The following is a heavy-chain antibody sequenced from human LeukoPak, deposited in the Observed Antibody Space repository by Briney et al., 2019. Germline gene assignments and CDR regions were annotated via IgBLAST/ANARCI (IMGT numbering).Heavy chain of an antibody. D-gene: IGHD3-10*01. Sequence: PGGSLRLSCAASGFTFSSYAMSWVRQAPGKGVGWVSAISGSGGSTYCADSVKGRFTISRDNSKNTLYLQMNSLRAEDTAVYYCAKDLPGEGGWNYWGQGTLVTVSS. CDR3: AKDLPGEGGWNY. CDR1: GFTFSSYA. CDR2: ISGSGGST. V-gene: IGHV3-23*01. J-gene: IGHJ4*02.